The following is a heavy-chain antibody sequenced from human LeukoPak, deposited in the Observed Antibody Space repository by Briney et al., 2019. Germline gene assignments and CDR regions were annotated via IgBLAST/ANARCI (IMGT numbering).Heavy chain of an antibody. V-gene: IGHV4-59*11. Sequence: PSETLSLTCTVSGGSISSHYWSWIRQPPGKGLEWIGYIYYSGSTNYNPSLKSRVTISVDTSKNQFSLKLSSVTAADTAVYYCARGGIVAPNWFDPWGQGTLVTVSS. CDR2: IYYSGST. CDR1: GGSISSHY. CDR3: ARGGIVAPNWFDP. D-gene: IGHD1-26*01. J-gene: IGHJ5*02.